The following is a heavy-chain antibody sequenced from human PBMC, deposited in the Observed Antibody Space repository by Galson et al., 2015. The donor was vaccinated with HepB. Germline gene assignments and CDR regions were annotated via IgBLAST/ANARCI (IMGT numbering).Heavy chain of an antibody. V-gene: IGHV2-70*11. CDR3: ARVGAYGSGTADY. D-gene: IGHD3-10*01. J-gene: IGHJ4*02. Sequence: PALVKPTQTPTLTCTFSGFSLSASGMCVSWVRQPPGKALEWLARIDWDDAKYYSTSLRTRLTISKDTSKNQVVLTMTYMDPVDTATYYCARVGAYGSGTADYWGQGTLVTVSS. CDR2: IDWDDAK. CDR1: GFSLSASGMC.